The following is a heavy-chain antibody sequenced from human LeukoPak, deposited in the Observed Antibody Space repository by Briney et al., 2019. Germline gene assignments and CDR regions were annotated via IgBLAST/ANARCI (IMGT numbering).Heavy chain of an antibody. D-gene: IGHD3-22*01. V-gene: IGHV3-23*01. CDR1: GFTFNNYA. Sequence: GGSLRLSCAASGFTFNNYAMTWVRQAPGKGLEWVSVVSGSGDNTNYADSVKGRFTISRDNSKNTLFLQMNSLRTEDTAVYYCATSADSSGNDWGQGTLVTVSS. CDR3: ATSADSSGND. CDR2: VSGSGDNT. J-gene: IGHJ4*02.